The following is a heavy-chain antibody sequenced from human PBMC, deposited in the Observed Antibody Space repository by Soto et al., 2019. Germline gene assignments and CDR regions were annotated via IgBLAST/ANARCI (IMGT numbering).Heavy chain of an antibody. J-gene: IGHJ6*02. Sequence: GGSLRLSCAASGFTVSSNYMSWVRQAPGKGLEWVSVIYSGGSTYYADSVKGRFTISRDNSKNTLYLQMNSLRAEDTAVYYCASNTAMVLGWFGGMDVWGQGTTVTVSS. V-gene: IGHV3-53*01. D-gene: IGHD5-18*01. CDR2: IYSGGST. CDR1: GFTVSSNY. CDR3: ASNTAMVLGWFGGMDV.